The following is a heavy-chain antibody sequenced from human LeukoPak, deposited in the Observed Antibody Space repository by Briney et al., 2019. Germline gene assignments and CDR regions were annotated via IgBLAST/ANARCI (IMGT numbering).Heavy chain of an antibody. D-gene: IGHD4-23*01. Sequence: SETLSLTCTVSGGSISSSSYYWGWIRQPPGKGLEWIGSIYYSGSTYYNPSLKSRVTISVDTSKNQFSLKLSSVTAADTAVYYCARESLYGGNANDYWGQGTLVTVSS. J-gene: IGHJ4*02. CDR3: ARESLYGGNANDY. CDR2: IYYSGST. CDR1: GGSISSSSYY. V-gene: IGHV4-39*07.